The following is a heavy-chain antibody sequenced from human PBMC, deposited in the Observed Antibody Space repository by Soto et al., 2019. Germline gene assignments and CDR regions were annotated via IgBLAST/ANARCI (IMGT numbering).Heavy chain of an antibody. V-gene: IGHV1-18*01. CDR1: GYTFTSYD. Sequence: QVQLVQSGAEVKKPGASVKVSCKASGYTFTSYDISWVRQAPGQGLEWMGWISAYNGNTNYAQKLQGRGTMTTDTPTSPAYIDVRTPSTADPAVYYCGRDAPPPREWGQGTLVNVSS. CDR2: ISAYNGNT. CDR3: GRDAPPPRE. J-gene: IGHJ4*02.